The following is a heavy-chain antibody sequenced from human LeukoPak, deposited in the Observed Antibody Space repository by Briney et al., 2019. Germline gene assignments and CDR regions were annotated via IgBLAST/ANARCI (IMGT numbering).Heavy chain of an antibody. Sequence: ASVKVSCTASGYTFTSYGISWVRQAPGQGLEWMGWINPNSGGTNYAQKFQGWVTMTRDTSISTAYMELSRLRSDDTAVYYCARVPSYSSSWYGTGYYFDYWGQGTLVTVSS. CDR1: GYTFTSYG. V-gene: IGHV1-2*04. CDR2: INPNSGGT. D-gene: IGHD6-13*01. CDR3: ARVPSYSSSWYGTGYYFDY. J-gene: IGHJ4*02.